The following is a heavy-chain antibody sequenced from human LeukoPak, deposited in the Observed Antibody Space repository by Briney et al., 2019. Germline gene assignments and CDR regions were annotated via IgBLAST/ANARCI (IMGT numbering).Heavy chain of an antibody. CDR1: GFSLSTSGVG. CDR3: AHSLTYYYGSGSYLDY. V-gene: IGHV2-5*02. Sequence: SGPTLVNPTQTLTLTCTFSGFSLSTSGVGVGWIRQPPGKALEWLALIYWDDDKRYSPSPKSRLTITKDTSKNQVVLTMTNMDPVDTATYYCAHSLTYYYGSGSYLDYWGQGTLVTVSS. CDR2: IYWDDDK. D-gene: IGHD3-10*01. J-gene: IGHJ4*02.